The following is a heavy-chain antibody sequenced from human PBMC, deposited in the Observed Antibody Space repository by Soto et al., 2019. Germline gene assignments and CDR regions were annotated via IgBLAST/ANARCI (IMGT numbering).Heavy chain of an antibody. Sequence: GGSLRLSCAASGFTFSSYGMHWVRQAPGKGLEWVAVIWYDGSNKYYADSVKGRFTISRDNSKNTLYLQMNSLRAEDTAVYYCARDRMVRGVISEYYFDYWGQGTLVTVSS. CDR3: ARDRMVRGVISEYYFDY. CDR1: GFTFSSYG. D-gene: IGHD3-10*01. J-gene: IGHJ4*02. V-gene: IGHV3-33*01. CDR2: IWYDGSNK.